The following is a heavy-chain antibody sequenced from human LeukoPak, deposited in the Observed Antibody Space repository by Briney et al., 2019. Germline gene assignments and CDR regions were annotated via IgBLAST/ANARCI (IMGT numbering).Heavy chain of an antibody. CDR2: IYPGDSDT. J-gene: IGHJ3*02. CDR3: ARHVDTAMVIGHAFDI. D-gene: IGHD5-18*01. Sequence: GESLKISCKGSGYSFTSYWIGWVRQMPGKGLEWMGIIYPGDSDTRYSPSLQGQVTISADKSISTAYLQWSSLKASDTAMYYCARHVDTAMVIGHAFDIWGQGTMVTVSS. CDR1: GYSFTSYW. V-gene: IGHV5-51*01.